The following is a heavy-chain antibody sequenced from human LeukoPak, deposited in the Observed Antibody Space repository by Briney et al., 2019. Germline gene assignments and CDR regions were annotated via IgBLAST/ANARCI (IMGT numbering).Heavy chain of an antibody. CDR1: GFTFSRYN. Sequence: PGGSLRLSCAGSGFTFSRYNMNWFRQAPGKGPERVSSISSRSCYIFYADSVKGRFTISRDNAKNSLYLQMNSLGAEDTAVYYCARDAQWLVPEGYYYYMDVWGKGTTVTVSS. CDR3: ARDAQWLVPEGYYYYMDV. D-gene: IGHD6-19*01. CDR2: ISSRSCYI. V-gene: IGHV3-21*01. J-gene: IGHJ6*03.